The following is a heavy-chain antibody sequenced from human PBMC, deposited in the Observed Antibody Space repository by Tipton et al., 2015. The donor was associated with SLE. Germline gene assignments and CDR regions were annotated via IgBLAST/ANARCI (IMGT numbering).Heavy chain of an antibody. D-gene: IGHD6-6*01. V-gene: IGHV4-59*02. CDR2: IYNIGST. CDR1: GGSVSGHY. Sequence: TLSLTCSVSGGSVSGHYWSWIRQPPGKRLEWIGYIYNIGSTSSNPSLKSRLTLSIDPSKNQFSLKLSSVTAADTAVYYCARRVGYSTSSWYFDLWGRGTLVTVSS. J-gene: IGHJ2*01. CDR3: ARRVGYSTSSWYFDL.